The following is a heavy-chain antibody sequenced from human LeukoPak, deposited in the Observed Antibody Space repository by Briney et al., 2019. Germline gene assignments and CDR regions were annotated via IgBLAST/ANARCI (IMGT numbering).Heavy chain of an antibody. J-gene: IGHJ4*02. CDR3: AKGVPSITWLNDY. V-gene: IGHV3-30*18. D-gene: IGHD2-21*01. Sequence: GGSLRLSCAASGFTFSSYGMHWVRQAPGKGLEWVAVISYDEKNKYYADSVKGRFTISRDNSKNTLYPQMNSLRPEDTAVYYCAKGVPSITWLNDYWGQGTLVTVSS. CDR2: ISYDEKNK. CDR1: GFTFSSYG.